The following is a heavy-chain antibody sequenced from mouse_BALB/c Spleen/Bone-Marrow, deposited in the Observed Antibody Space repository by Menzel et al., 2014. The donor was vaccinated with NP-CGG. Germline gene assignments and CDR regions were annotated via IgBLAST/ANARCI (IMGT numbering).Heavy chain of an antibody. CDR3: AREDGYFHYYAVDY. Sequence: VKVVESGPGLVAPSQSLSITCTVSGFSLTSYGAHWVRQPPGKGLEWLGIIWAGGSTNYNSALMSRLSISKDNSKSQVFLKMNSLQTDDTAMYYCAREDGYFHYYAVDYWGQGTSVTVSS. J-gene: IGHJ4*01. D-gene: IGHD2-3*01. CDR1: GFSLTSYG. V-gene: IGHV2-9*02. CDR2: IWAGGST.